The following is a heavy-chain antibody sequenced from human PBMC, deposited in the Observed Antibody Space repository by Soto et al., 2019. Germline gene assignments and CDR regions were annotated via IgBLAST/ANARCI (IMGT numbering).Heavy chain of an antibody. CDR1: GFTFSSYW. J-gene: IGHJ6*01. V-gene: IGHV3-74*01. Sequence: GGALRVNCAASGFTFSSYWMHWVRQAPGKGLVWVSRINSDGSSTSYADSVKGRFTISRDNAKNTLYLQMNSLRAEDTAVYYCARGPYYYYGMDVWGQGTTVPVS. CDR2: INSDGSST. CDR3: ARGPYYYYGMDV.